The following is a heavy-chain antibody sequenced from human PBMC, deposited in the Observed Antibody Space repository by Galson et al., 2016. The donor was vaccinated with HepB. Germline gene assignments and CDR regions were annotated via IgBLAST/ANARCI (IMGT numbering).Heavy chain of an antibody. CDR3: SHAPQGGAFDP. Sequence: CAISGDSVSSNSAVWHWIRQSPSRGLEWLGRTYYRSKWYCDYALSVKSRITINADTSENRFSLQLNSVTPEDTAVYYCSHAPQGGAFDPWGQGTLVTVSA. CDR1: GDSVSSNSAV. J-gene: IGHJ5*02. V-gene: IGHV6-1*01. CDR2: TYYRSKWYC. D-gene: IGHD1-26*01.